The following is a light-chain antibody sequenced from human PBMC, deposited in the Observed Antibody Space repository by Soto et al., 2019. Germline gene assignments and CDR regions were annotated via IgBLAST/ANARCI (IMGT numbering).Light chain of an antibody. CDR2: SNT. CDR3: AAWDDSLNGVV. CDR1: NSNIGSHT. Sequence: QSVLTQPPSASGTPGQRVTISCSGSNSNIGSHTVNWYQQFPGTAPKLLMYSNTQRPSGVPDRFSGSKSGTSASLAISGLQSEFEADYYCAAWDDSLNGVVFGGGTKLTVL. V-gene: IGLV1-44*01. J-gene: IGLJ2*01.